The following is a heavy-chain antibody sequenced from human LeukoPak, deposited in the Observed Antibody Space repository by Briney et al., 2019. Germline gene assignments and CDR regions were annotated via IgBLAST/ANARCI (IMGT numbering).Heavy chain of an antibody. CDR1: GFTFSGYA. CDR3: AKSGRYYYDSSGYFGY. Sequence: GGSLRLSCAASGFTFSGYAMSWVRQAPGKGLEWVSAISGSGGSTYYADSVKGRFTISRDNSKNTLYLQMNSLRAEDTAVYYCAKSGRYYYDSSGYFGYWGQGTLVTVSS. J-gene: IGHJ4*02. D-gene: IGHD3-22*01. CDR2: ISGSGGST. V-gene: IGHV3-23*01.